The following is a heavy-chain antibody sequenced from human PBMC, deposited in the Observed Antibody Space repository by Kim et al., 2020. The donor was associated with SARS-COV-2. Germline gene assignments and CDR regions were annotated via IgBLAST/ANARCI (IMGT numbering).Heavy chain of an antibody. D-gene: IGHD3-16*01. V-gene: IGHV3-23*01. J-gene: IGHJ6*03. CDR3: AKFPECIMIIGAVPYYMDV. Sequence: GGSLRLSCAASGFTFSSYAMSWVRQAPGKGLEWVSAISGRGGRTYYADSVKGRFTISRDNSKNTLYLQMNNLGSEDTAVYYCAKFPECIMIIGAVPYYMDVWGKGTTVPVSS. CDR1: GFTFSSYA. CDR2: ISGRGGRT.